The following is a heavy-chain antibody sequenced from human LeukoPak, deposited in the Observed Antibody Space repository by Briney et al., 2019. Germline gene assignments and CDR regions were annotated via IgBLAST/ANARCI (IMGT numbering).Heavy chain of an antibody. D-gene: IGHD1/OR15-1a*01. CDR2: FYYGGST. CDR1: GDSISSSSYY. V-gene: IGHV4-39*01. J-gene: IGHJ5*02. CDR3: ASGGEQLWPYEPFSS. Sequence: SETLSLTCTVSGDSISSSSYYWGWIRQPPGKGLEWIGTFYYGGSTYHNPSLKSRVTISVNTSKNQFSLRLSSVTAADTALYYCASGGEQLWPYEPFSSWGQGTLVTVSS.